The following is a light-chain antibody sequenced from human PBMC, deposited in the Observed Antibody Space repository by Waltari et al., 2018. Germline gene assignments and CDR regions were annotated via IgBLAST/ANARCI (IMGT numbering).Light chain of an antibody. CDR2: GAS. V-gene: IGKV3-15*01. CDR3: QQYNNWPRT. J-gene: IGKJ1*01. Sequence: ETVMTQSPATLSVSPGARATLSCSASQSVSSNLAWYQQKPGQAPRLLIYGASTRATGIPARFSGSVSGTEFTLTISSLQSEDFAVYYCQQYNNWPRTFGQGTKVEIK. CDR1: QSVSSN.